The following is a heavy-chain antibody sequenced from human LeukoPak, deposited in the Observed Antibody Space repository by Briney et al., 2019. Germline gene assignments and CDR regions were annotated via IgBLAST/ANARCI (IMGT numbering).Heavy chain of an antibody. J-gene: IGHJ3*01. CDR1: GFTFTGYY. CDR3: ARGKTYGSGSGDAFDF. D-gene: IGHD3-10*01. Sequence: ASVKVSCKASGFTFTGYYMHWVRQAPGQRLEWMGWINAGNGYTKYSQESQGRVTFTRDTSASTAYMELSSLRSDDMAVYYCARGKTYGSGSGDAFDFWGQGTMVTVSS. CDR2: INAGNGYT. V-gene: IGHV1-3*03.